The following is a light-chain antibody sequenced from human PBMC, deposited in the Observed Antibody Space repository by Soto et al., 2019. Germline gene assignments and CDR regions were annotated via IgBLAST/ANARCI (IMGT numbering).Light chain of an antibody. Sequence: QSALTQPPSVSGAPGQRVTISCTGSSSNIGAGYDVQWYQQLPGAAPRLLIFGNTNRPSGVPDRFSGSRSGTSASLAISGLQAEDEADYYCQSYDNSLSVSVVVGGGTRGTVL. CDR3: QSYDNSLSVSVV. J-gene: IGLJ2*01. CDR1: SSNIGAGYD. V-gene: IGLV1-40*01. CDR2: GNT.